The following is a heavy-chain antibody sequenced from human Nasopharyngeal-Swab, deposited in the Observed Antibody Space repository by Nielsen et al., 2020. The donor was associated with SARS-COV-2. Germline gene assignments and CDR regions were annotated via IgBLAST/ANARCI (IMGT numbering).Heavy chain of an antibody. J-gene: IGHJ5*02. Sequence: SVKVSCKASGGTFSSYAISWVRQAPGQGLEWMGGIIPIFGTANYAQKFQGRVTITADESTSTAYMELSSLRSEDTAVYYCARVFKQLSLEGCGFDPWGQGTLVTVSS. CDR1: GGTFSSYA. V-gene: IGHV1-69*13. D-gene: IGHD5-24*01. CDR2: IIPIFGTA. CDR3: ARVFKQLSLEGCGFDP.